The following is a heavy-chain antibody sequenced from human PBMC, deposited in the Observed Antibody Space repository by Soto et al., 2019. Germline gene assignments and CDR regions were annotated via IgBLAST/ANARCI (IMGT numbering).Heavy chain of an antibody. CDR2: IVPSVDTT. J-gene: IGHJ6*02. V-gene: IGHV1-69*18. CDR1: GGTFSRSG. Sequence: QVQLVQAGTEVKKPGASVKVSCKASGGTFSRSGFHWVRQAPGQGLEWMGMIVPSVDTTNYAQKFQARVTISADQFTSTVYMELRSLRSEDTAVYYCARCPQPPDTADPYAVDVWGQGTRVIVSS. D-gene: IGHD5-18*01. CDR3: ARCPQPPDTADPYAVDV.